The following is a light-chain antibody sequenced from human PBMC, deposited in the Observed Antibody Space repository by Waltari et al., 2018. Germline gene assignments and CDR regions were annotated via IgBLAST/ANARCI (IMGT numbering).Light chain of an antibody. CDR2: DVT. CDR3: SSYTTSSTLV. Sequence: QSALTQPASVSGSPGQSITLPCPGTSSHVGRHNYVSWYQQIPGRAPKLMIYDVTNRPSGVSNRFSGSKSGNTASLTISGLQAEDEADYYCSSYTTSSTLVFGGGTKLTVL. J-gene: IGLJ3*02. CDR1: SSHVGRHNY. V-gene: IGLV2-14*03.